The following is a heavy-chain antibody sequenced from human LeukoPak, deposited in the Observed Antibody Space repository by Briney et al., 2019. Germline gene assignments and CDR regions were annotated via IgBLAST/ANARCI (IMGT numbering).Heavy chain of an antibody. D-gene: IGHD6-19*01. CDR3: AGSIAVAGTVDY. Sequence: SETLSLTCTVSGGSISSYYWSWIRQPAGKGLEWIGRIYTSGSTNYNPPLKSRVTMSVDTSKNQFSLKLSSVTAADTAVYYCAGSIAVAGTVDYWGQGTLVTVSS. CDR1: GGSISSYY. CDR2: IYTSGST. J-gene: IGHJ4*02. V-gene: IGHV4-4*07.